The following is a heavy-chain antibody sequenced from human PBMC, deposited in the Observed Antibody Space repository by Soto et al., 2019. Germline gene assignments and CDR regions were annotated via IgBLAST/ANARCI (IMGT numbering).Heavy chain of an antibody. CDR2: IIPIFGTA. CDR3: ASGSQSRVEYFQH. D-gene: IGHD1-26*01. V-gene: IGHV1-69*13. J-gene: IGHJ1*01. Sequence: SVKVSCKASGGTFSSYAISWVRQAPGQGLEWMGGIIPIFGTANYAQKFQGRVTITADESTSTAYMELSSVTAADTAVYYCASGSQSRVEYFQHWGQGTLVTVSS. CDR1: GGTFSSYA.